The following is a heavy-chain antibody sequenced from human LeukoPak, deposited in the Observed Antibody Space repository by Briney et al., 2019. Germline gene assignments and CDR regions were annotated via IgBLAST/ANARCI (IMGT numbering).Heavy chain of an antibody. V-gene: IGHV3-30*18. Sequence: GGSLRLSRAASGFIFSSNGMHWVRQAPGKGLEWVAVISYDGSNKYYADSVKGRFTISRDNSKNTLYLQMNSLRAEDTAVYYCAKAWKDSSGYYYYYYGMDVWGQGTTVTVSS. J-gene: IGHJ6*02. CDR1: GFIFSSNG. CDR2: ISYDGSNK. CDR3: AKAWKDSSGYYYYYYGMDV. D-gene: IGHD3-22*01.